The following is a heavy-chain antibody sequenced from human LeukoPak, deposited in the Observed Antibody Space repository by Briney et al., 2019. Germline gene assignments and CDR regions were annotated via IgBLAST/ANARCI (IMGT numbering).Heavy chain of an antibody. V-gene: IGHV1-24*01. CDR1: GYTLTELS. D-gene: IGHD6-19*01. CDR3: ATGVGYSSGWCTLDY. CDR2: FDPEDGET. Sequence: GASVKVSCKVSGYTLTELSMHWVRQAPGKGLEWMGGFDPEDGETIYAQKFQGRVTMTEDTSTDTAYMELSSLRPEDTAVYYCATGVGYSSGWCTLDYWGQGTLVTVSS. J-gene: IGHJ4*02.